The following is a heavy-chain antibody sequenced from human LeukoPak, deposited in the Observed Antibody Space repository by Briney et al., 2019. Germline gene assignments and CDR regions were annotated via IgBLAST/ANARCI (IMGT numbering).Heavy chain of an antibody. CDR3: ARDLRIQLWTYYNY. CDR2: ISAYNGNT. CDR1: GYTFTSYG. J-gene: IGHJ4*02. Sequence: ASVKVSCKASGYTFTSYGISWVRQAPGQGLEWMGWISAYNGNTNYAQKLQGRVTMTTDTSTSTAYMELRSLRSDDTAVYYCARDLRIQLWTYYNYWGQGTLVTVS. D-gene: IGHD5-18*01. V-gene: IGHV1-18*01.